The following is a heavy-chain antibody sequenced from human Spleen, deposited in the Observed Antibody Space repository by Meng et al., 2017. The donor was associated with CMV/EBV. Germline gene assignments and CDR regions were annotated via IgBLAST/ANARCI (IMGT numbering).Heavy chain of an antibody. J-gene: IGHJ3*02. D-gene: IGHD3-22*01. CDR3: TRVDDSSGYYWGAVFDI. CDR2: IRSKAYGGTT. CDR1: GFTFGEYA. Sequence: GGSLRLSCTASGFTFGEYAMSWVRQAPGKGLEWVGFIRSKAYGGTTEYDASVKGRFTISRDDSKSIAYLQMNSLKTEDTAVYYCTRVDDSSGYYWGAVFDIWGQGTMVTVSS. V-gene: IGHV3-49*04.